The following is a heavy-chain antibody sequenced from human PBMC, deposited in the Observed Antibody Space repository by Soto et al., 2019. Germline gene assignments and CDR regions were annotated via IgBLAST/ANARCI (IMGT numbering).Heavy chain of an antibody. V-gene: IGHV3-23*01. CDR1: GFSFSTSS. Sequence: GGSLRLSCAASGFSFSTSSMAWVRQPPGKGLEWVSAISPSASDTLYADSVKGRFTISRDNSKNTVYLQMDSLRTDDMAIYYCARDSSGWVQYWGRGTLVTVSS. J-gene: IGHJ4*02. CDR2: ISPSASDT. CDR3: ARDSSGWVQY. D-gene: IGHD6-19*01.